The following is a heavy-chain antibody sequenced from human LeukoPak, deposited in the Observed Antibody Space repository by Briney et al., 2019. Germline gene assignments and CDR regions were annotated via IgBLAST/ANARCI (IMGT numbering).Heavy chain of an antibody. J-gene: IGHJ4*02. D-gene: IGHD1-26*01. Sequence: GGSLRLSCAASGFIFSSFTMNWVRQAPGKGLEWVSPISSSSSYIYSGDSVQGRFTISRDNAKNSLYLQMNSLRAEDTAVYYCARGSRIVGAPPDYWGQGILVTVSS. CDR2: ISSSSSYI. CDR3: ARGSRIVGAPPDY. CDR1: GFIFSSFT. V-gene: IGHV3-21*01.